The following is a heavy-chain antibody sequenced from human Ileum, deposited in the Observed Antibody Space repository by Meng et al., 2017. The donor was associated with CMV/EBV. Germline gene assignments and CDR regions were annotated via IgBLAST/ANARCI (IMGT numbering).Heavy chain of an antibody. D-gene: IGHD2-2*01. CDR3: ARLRYCDTTSCLFDY. V-gene: IGHV4-39*01. J-gene: IGHJ4*02. Sequence: ESLKISCAASGFTFSSYSMNWVRQPPGQGLEWIGSIYYSGTTFYKASLKSRVIISVDTSKNQFSLRLSSVTAADTAVYYCARLRYCDTTSCLFDYWGQGTLVTVSS. CDR2: IYYSGTT. CDR1: GFTFSSYSMN.